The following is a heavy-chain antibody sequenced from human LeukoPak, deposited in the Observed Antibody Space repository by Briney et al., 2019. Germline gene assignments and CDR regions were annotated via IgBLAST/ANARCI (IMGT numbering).Heavy chain of an antibody. CDR2: IYYSGST. V-gene: IGHV4-39*07. D-gene: IGHD3-22*01. CDR3: ARSVEPDIPYYYDSRFDY. CDR1: GFDVSINY. J-gene: IGHJ4*02. Sequence: PGGSLRLSCAASGFDVSINYMNWIRQPPGKGLEWIGSIYYSGSTYYNPSLKSRVTISVDTSKNQFSLKLSSVTAADTAVYYCARSVEPDIPYYYDSRFDYWGQGTLVTISS.